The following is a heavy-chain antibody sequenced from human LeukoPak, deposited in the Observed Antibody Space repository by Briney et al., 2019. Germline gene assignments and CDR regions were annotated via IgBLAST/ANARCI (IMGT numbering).Heavy chain of an antibody. D-gene: IGHD2-2*01. CDR3: ARRYCSSTSCLIDY. CDR2: IRGSGGGT. CDR1: GFTFSSYA. V-gene: IGHV3-23*01. Sequence: PGGSLRLSCAASGFTFSSYAMSWVRQAPGKGLEWVSTIRGSGGGTYYADSVKGRFTISRDNSKNTLYLQMNSLRAEDTAVYYCARRYCSSTSCLIDYWGQGTLVTVSS. J-gene: IGHJ4*02.